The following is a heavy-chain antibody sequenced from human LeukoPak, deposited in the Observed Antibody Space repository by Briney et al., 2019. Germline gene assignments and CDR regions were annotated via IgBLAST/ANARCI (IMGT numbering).Heavy chain of an antibody. CDR1: GYTFTGYY. D-gene: IGHD5-24*01. J-gene: IGHJ4*02. CDR2: INPNSGGT. CDR3: ARESTEMATLAFDY. V-gene: IGHV1-2*02. Sequence: ASVKVSCKASGYTFTGYYMHWVRQAPGQGLEWMGWINPNSGGTNYAQKFQGRVTMTRDTSISTAYMELSRLRSDDTAVYYCARESTEMATLAFDYWGQGTLVTVSS.